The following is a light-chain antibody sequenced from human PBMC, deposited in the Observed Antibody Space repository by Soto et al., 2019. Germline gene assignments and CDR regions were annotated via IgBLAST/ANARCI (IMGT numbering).Light chain of an antibody. V-gene: IGKV1-33*01. CDR1: QDISNY. Sequence: DIQMTQSPSSLSAYVGDRVTITCQASQDISNYLNWYQQKPGKAPKLLIYDASNLETGVPSRFSGSGSGTDFTFTISSLQPEDIATYYCQQYYNLPVTFGGGTKVEIK. CDR2: DAS. CDR3: QQYYNLPVT. J-gene: IGKJ4*01.